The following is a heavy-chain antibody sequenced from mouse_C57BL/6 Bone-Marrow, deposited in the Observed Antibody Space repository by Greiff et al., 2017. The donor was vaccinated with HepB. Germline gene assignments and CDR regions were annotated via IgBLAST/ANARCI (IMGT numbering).Heavy chain of an antibody. CDR1: GFTFSDYG. CDR2: ISNLAYSI. D-gene: IGHD3-2*02. Sequence: EVKLMESGGGLVQPGGSLKLSCAASGFTFSDYGMAWVRQAPRKGPEWVAFISNLAYSIYYADTVTGRFTISRENAKNTLYLEMSSLRSEDTAMYYCARQLRHYAMDYWGQGTSVTVSS. J-gene: IGHJ4*01. V-gene: IGHV5-15*01. CDR3: ARQLRHYAMDY.